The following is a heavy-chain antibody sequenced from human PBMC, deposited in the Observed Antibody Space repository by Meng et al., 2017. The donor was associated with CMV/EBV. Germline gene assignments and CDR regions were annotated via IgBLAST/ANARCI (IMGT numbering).Heavy chain of an antibody. Sequence: GESLKISCAASGFTFSSYWMSWVRQAPGKGLKWVANIKQDGSEKYYVDSVKGRFTISRDNAKNSLYLQMNSLRAEDTAVYYCARAPTYYYDSSGYYGLGFDYWGQGTLVTVSS. J-gene: IGHJ4*02. CDR3: ARAPTYYYDSSGYYGLGFDY. CDR2: IKQDGSEK. V-gene: IGHV3-7*01. CDR1: GFTFSSYW. D-gene: IGHD3-22*01.